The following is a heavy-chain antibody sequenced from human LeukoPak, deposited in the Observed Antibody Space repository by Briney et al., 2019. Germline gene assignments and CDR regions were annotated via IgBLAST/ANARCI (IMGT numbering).Heavy chain of an antibody. D-gene: IGHD1-26*01. Sequence: GGSLRLSCAASGFTLSSYWMSWVRQASGKGLEWVANIKQDGSEKYYVDSVKGRFTISRDNAKNSLYLQMNSLRAEDTAVYYCATSPGRVAWGQGTLVTVSS. V-gene: IGHV3-7*01. CDR1: GFTLSSYW. J-gene: IGHJ5*02. CDR2: IKQDGSEK. CDR3: ATSPGRVA.